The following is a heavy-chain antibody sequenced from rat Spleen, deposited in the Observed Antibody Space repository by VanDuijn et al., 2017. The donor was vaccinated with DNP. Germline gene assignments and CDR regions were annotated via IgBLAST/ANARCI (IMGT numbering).Heavy chain of an antibody. Sequence: EVQLVESGGGLLQPGRSLKLSCVASGFTFSTYWMYWIRQAPGKGLECVASINPDGSSSYYPDSVEGRFTISRDNAKNTLYLQMNSLRSEDTATYYCARDYYSEDYWGQGVMVTVSS. D-gene: IGHD1-1*01. CDR3: ARDYYSEDY. CDR2: INPDGSSS. J-gene: IGHJ2*01. V-gene: IGHV5-58*01. CDR1: GFTFSTYW.